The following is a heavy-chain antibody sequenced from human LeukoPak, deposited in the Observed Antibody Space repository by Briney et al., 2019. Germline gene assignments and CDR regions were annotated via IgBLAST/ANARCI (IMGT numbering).Heavy chain of an antibody. CDR3: ARDLYRIVVVPHYFDY. V-gene: IGHV3-11*04. J-gene: IGHJ4*02. Sequence: GGSLRLSCAASGFTFSDYYMSWIRQAPGKGLEWVSSISSSGSTIYYADSVKGRFTISRDNAKKSLYLQMNSLRAEDTAVYYCARDLYRIVVVPHYFDYWGQGTLVTVSS. CDR2: ISSSGSTI. CDR1: GFTFSDYY. D-gene: IGHD3-22*01.